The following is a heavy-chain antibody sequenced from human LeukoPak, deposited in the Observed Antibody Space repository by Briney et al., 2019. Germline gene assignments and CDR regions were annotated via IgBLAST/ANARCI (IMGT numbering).Heavy chain of an antibody. CDR1: GGSISSGGYY. CDR2: ISYSGTT. J-gene: IGHJ4*02. D-gene: IGHD2-15*01. Sequence: PSQTLSLTCTVSGGSISSGGYYWGWIRQHPGKVLEGIGYISYSGTTYYNPSLKSRVTISVDTSKNQFSLKLSSVTAADTAVYYCATLGYCSGGSCYSDYWGQGTLVTVSS. V-gene: IGHV4-31*03. CDR3: ATLGYCSGGSCYSDY.